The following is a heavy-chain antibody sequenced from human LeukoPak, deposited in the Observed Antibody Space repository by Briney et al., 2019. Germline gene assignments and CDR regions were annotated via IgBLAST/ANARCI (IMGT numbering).Heavy chain of an antibody. CDR3: TTVLDIVVVPAAKEDVDYDY. D-gene: IGHD2-2*03. CDR1: GFTFSNAW. CDR2: IKSKTDGGTT. Sequence: GGSLRLSCAASGFTFSNAWMSWVRQAPGKGLEWVGRIKSKTDGGTTDYAAPVKGRFTISRDDSKNTLYLQMNSLKTEDTAVYYWTTVLDIVVVPAAKEDVDYDYWGQGTLVTVSS. V-gene: IGHV3-15*01. J-gene: IGHJ4*02.